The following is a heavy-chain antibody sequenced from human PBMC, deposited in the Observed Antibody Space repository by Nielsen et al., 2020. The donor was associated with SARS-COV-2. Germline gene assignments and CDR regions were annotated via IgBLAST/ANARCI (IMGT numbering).Heavy chain of an antibody. V-gene: IGHV4-31*03. CDR2: IYYSGST. D-gene: IGHD5-18*01. CDR1: GGSISSGGYY. CDR3: ARGQITRSYGNEENSYGYYYYGMDV. J-gene: IGHJ6*02. Sequence: SETLSLTCTVSGGSISSGGYYWSWIRQHPGKGLEWIGYIYYSGSTYYNPSLKSRVTISVDTSKNQFSLKLSSVTAADTAVYYCARGQITRSYGNEENSYGYYYYGMDVWGQGTTVTVSS.